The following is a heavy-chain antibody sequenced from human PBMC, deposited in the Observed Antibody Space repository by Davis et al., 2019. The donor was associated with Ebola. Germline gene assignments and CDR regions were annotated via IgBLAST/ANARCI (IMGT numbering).Heavy chain of an antibody. D-gene: IGHD1-14*01. V-gene: IGHV4-31*03. CDR1: GGSISSSSYY. J-gene: IGHJ4*02. CDR2: IYYSGST. Sequence: PSETLSLTCTVSGGSISSSSYYWSWIRQHPGKGLEWIGYIYYSGSTYYNPSLKSRVTISADTSKNQLSLRLTSVTAADTAMYFCARGPDFSTHPLEHWGQGTLVTVSS. CDR3: ARGPDFSTHPLEH.